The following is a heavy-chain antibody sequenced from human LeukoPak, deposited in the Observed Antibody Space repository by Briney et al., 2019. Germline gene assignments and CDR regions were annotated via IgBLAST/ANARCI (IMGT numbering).Heavy chain of an antibody. CDR1: GFTFSNYA. D-gene: IGHD3-9*01. CDR2: VSYDGSNK. Sequence: GGSLRLSCAASGFTFSNYAMRWVRQAPGKGLEWVAVVSYDGSNKYYADSVRGRFTISRDNSKNTLYLQMNSLRAEDTAVYYCARDFGWLSGFDNWGQGTLVTVSS. V-gene: IGHV3-30-3*01. J-gene: IGHJ4*02. CDR3: ARDFGWLSGFDN.